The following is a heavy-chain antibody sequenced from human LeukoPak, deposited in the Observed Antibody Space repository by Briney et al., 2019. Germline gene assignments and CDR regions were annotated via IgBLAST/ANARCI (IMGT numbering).Heavy chain of an antibody. J-gene: IGHJ4*02. CDR3: ARLVPAAIDY. D-gene: IGHD2-2*01. CDR1: GFTVSSSY. Sequence: GGSLRLSCAASGFTVSSSYMSWVRQAPGKGLEWVSLIYSGGSTYYADSVKGRFTISRDNSKNTLYLQMSSLRAEDTAVYYCARLVPAAIDYWGQGTLVTVSS. V-gene: IGHV3-53*01. CDR2: IYSGGST.